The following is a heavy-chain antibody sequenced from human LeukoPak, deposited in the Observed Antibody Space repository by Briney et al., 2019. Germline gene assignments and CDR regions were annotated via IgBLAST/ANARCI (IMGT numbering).Heavy chain of an antibody. V-gene: IGHV3-53*01. Sequence: GGSLRLSCAASGFAFSNAWLNWVRQAPGKGLEWVSVIYSGGSTYYADSVRGRFTISRDNSKNTLYLQMNSLRAEDTAVYYCARRGIAARRGPNWFDPWGQGTLVTVSS. D-gene: IGHD6-6*01. CDR2: IYSGGST. CDR3: ARRGIAARRGPNWFDP. J-gene: IGHJ5*02. CDR1: GFAFSNAW.